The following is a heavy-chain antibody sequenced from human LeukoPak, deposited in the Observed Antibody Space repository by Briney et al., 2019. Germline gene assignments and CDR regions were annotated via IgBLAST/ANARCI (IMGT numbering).Heavy chain of an antibody. CDR1: GYTFTGYY. D-gene: IGHD4-17*01. CDR3: ARVVDYGDYFDY. Sequence: GASVKVPCKASGYTFTGYYMHWVRQAPGQGLEWMGWINPNSGGTNYAQKFQGRVTMTRDTSISTAYMELSRLRSDDTAVYYCARVVDYGDYFDYWGQGTLVTVSS. CDR2: INPNSGGT. J-gene: IGHJ4*02. V-gene: IGHV1-2*02.